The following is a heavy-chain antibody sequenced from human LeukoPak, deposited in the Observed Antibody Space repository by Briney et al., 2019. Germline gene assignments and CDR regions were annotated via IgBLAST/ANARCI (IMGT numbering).Heavy chain of an antibody. V-gene: IGHV3-74*03. D-gene: IGHD2-21*01. CDR2: IDERGTNT. CDR1: GFTFSNHW. Sequence: PGGSLRLSCVASGFTFSNHWMHWVRQAPRKGLVWVSRIDERGTNTMYADSVKGRFSISRDNAKNTVNLQMNSLRAEDTGVYYCIRDEALWRLDYWGQGALVTVSS. J-gene: IGHJ4*02. CDR3: IRDEALWRLDY.